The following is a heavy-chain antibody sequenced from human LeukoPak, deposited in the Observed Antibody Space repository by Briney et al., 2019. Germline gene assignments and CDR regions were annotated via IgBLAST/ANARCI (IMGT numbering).Heavy chain of an antibody. Sequence: GESLKISCKVSGYRFASYLITWVRQMPGKGLEWMGNIDPSDSYAKYNPSFQGHVTISSDKSISTAYLQWSSLKASDTAMYYCARHAIAVADNRFDSWGQGTLVTVSS. CDR2: IDPSDSYA. CDR1: GYRFASYL. J-gene: IGHJ4*02. V-gene: IGHV5-10-1*01. D-gene: IGHD6-19*01. CDR3: ARHAIAVADNRFDS.